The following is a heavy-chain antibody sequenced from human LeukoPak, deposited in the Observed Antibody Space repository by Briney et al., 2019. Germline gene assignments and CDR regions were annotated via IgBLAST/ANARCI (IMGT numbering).Heavy chain of an antibody. CDR1: GFTFSSYW. D-gene: IGHD2-15*01. Sequence: GGPLRLSCAASGFTFSSYWMHWVRQAPGKGLVWVSRINSDGSSTSYADSVKGRFTISRDNAKNTLYLQMNSLRAEDTAVYYCARGGYCSGGSCYFPFDYWGQGTLVTVSS. J-gene: IGHJ4*02. V-gene: IGHV3-74*01. CDR2: INSDGSST. CDR3: ARGGYCSGGSCYFPFDY.